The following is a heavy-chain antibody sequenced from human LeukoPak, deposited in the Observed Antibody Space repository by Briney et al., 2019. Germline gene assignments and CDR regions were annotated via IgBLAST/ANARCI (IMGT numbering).Heavy chain of an antibody. J-gene: IGHJ4*02. CDR3: AKVLGSCSGVSCYLRHFDY. CDR2: ISVSGENT. CDR1: GFTFSSYA. V-gene: IGHV3-23*01. D-gene: IGHD2-15*01. Sequence: GGSLRLSCAASGFTFSSYAMSWVRQAPGKGLEWVSGISVSGENTYYADSVKGRFTISRDNSKNTLYLQMSSLRGQHTAVYFCAKVLGSCSGVSCYLRHFDYWGQGTLVTVSS.